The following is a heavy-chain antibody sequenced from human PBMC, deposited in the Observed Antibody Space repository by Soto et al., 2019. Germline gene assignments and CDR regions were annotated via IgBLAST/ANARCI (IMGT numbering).Heavy chain of an antibody. J-gene: IGHJ4*02. CDR3: ASDKLTGLFDY. CDR2: INHSGST. D-gene: IGHD2-8*02. Sequence: QVQLQQWGAGLLKPSETLSLTCAVYGGSFSGYYWTWIRQPPGTGLEWIGEINHSGSTNYNPSLKSRVPISVDTSKNQFSLKLTSVTAADTAVYYCASDKLTGLFDYWGQGTLVTVSS. V-gene: IGHV4-34*01. CDR1: GGSFSGYY.